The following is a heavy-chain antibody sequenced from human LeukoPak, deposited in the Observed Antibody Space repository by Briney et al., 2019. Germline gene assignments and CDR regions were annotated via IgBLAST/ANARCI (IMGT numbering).Heavy chain of an antibody. CDR2: IYHSGST. CDR3: ARDQFHSGHDHDAFDI. D-gene: IGHD5-12*01. Sequence: PSGTLSLTCAVSGGSISSSNWWSWVRQPPGKGLEWIGEIYHSGSTNYNPSLKSRVTISVDKSKNQFSLKLSSVTAADTAVYYCARDQFHSGHDHDAFDIWGQGTMVTVSS. J-gene: IGHJ3*02. V-gene: IGHV4-4*02. CDR1: GGSISSSNW.